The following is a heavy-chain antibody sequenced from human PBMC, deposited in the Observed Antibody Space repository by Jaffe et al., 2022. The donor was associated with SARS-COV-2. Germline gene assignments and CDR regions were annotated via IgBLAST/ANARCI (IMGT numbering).Heavy chain of an antibody. J-gene: IGHJ6*02. CDR3: AKDYDGEGYYYYYGMDV. V-gene: IGHV3-30*18. D-gene: IGHD3-3*01. CDR1: GFTFSSYG. Sequence: QVQLVESGGGVVQPGRSLRLSCAASGFTFSSYGMHWVRQAPGKGLEWVAVISYDGSNKYYADSVKGRFTISRDNSKNTLYLQMNSLRAEDTAVYYCAKDYDGEGYYYYYGMDVWGQGTTVTVSS. CDR2: ISYDGSNK.